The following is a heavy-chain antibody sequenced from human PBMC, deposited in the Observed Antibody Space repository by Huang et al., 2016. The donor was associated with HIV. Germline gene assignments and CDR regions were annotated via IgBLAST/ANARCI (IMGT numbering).Heavy chain of an antibody. J-gene: IGHJ4*02. CDR1: EGTFSSYS. CDR3: ARAALVNNQYFDY. V-gene: IGHV1-69*13. Sequence: VQLIQSGAEVKKTGSSVRVSCRASEGTFSSYSIGWIRQAPGQGLEWVGGIIPIFGKTTDAQKFQGRVSIAADESTSTAYMDLNSLRSEDTAVYYCARAALVNNQYFDYWGQGTLVTVSS. D-gene: IGHD5-18*01. CDR2: IIPIFGKT.